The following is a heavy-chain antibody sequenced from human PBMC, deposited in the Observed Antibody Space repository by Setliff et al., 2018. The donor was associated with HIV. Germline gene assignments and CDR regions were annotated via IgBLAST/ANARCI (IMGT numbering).Heavy chain of an antibody. CDR1: GGSINSTSYY. J-gene: IGHJ4*02. V-gene: IGHV4-39*07. D-gene: IGHD3-22*01. Sequence: SETLSLTCIVPGGSINSTSYYWGWIRQPPGQGLEWIGTIYYSGDTFYNTSLKTRITISVDTSKNHLSLKVSSLTAADTAVYYCARAPYYDYRGLAVYYFDYWGQGTLVTVSS. CDR2: IYYSGDT. CDR3: ARAPYYDYRGLAVYYFDY.